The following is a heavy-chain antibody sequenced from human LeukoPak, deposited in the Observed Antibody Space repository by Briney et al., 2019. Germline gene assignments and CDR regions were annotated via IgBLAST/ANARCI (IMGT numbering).Heavy chain of an antibody. CDR3: ASILGAEKSGSYLGVY. CDR1: GYTFTGYY. D-gene: IGHD1-26*01. V-gene: IGHV1-2*02. J-gene: IGHJ4*02. CDR2: INPNSGGT. Sequence: ASVKVSCKASGYTFTGYYMHWVRQAPGQGLEWMGWINPNSGGTNYAQKFQGRVTMTRDTSISTAYMELSRLRSDDTAVYYCASILGAEKSGSYLGVYWGQGTLVTVSS.